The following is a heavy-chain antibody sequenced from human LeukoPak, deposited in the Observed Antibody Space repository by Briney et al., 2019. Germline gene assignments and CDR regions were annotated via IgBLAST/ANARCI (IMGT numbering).Heavy chain of an antibody. CDR2: IYHSGST. J-gene: IGHJ5*02. D-gene: IGHD5-12*01. V-gene: IGHV4-39*07. Sequence: SETLSLTCTVSGGSISSSSYYWGWIRQPPGKGLEWIGSIYHSGSTYYNPSLKSRVTISVDTSKNQFSLKLSSVTAADTAVYYCARVGYSGYDYTGWFDPWGQGTLVTVSS. CDR3: ARVGYSGYDYTGWFDP. CDR1: GGSISSSSYY.